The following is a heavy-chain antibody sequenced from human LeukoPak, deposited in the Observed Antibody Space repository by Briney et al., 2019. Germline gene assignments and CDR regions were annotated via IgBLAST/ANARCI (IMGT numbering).Heavy chain of an antibody. CDR3: ARQYGDYVYYYYMDV. J-gene: IGHJ6*03. CDR2: IYYSGST. D-gene: IGHD4-17*01. V-gene: IGHV4-59*12. Sequence: PSETLSLTCTVSGGSISSYYWTWIRQPPGKGLEWIGYIYYSGSTKYNPSLKSRVTISVDTSKNQFSLRLSSVTPEDTAVYYCARQYGDYVYYYYMDVWGKGTTVTVSS. CDR1: GGSISSYY.